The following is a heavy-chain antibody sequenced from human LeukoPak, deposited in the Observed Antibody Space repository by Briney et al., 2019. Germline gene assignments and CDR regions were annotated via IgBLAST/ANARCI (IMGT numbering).Heavy chain of an antibody. CDR3: ARDNYAGANWFDP. CDR1: GGTFSSYT. J-gene: IGHJ5*02. V-gene: IGHV1-69*05. D-gene: IGHD1-7*01. Sequence: SVKVSCKASGGTFSSYTISWVRQAPGQGLEWMGGIIPIFGTANYAQKFQGRVTITTDESTSTAYMELSSLRSEDTAVYYCARDNYAGANWFDPWGQGTLVTVSS. CDR2: IIPIFGTA.